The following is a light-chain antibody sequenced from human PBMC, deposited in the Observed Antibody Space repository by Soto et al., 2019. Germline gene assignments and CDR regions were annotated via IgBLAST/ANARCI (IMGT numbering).Light chain of an antibody. CDR2: GNS. CDR1: SSNIGAGYD. Sequence: QAVVTQPPSVSGAPGQRVTISCTVSSSNIGAGYDVHWYQQLPGTAPKLLIYGNSNRPSGVPDRFSGSKSGTSASLAITGLQAEDEADYYCQSYDSSLSGYNDVFGTGTKVTVL. CDR3: QSYDSSLSGYNDV. V-gene: IGLV1-40*01. J-gene: IGLJ1*01.